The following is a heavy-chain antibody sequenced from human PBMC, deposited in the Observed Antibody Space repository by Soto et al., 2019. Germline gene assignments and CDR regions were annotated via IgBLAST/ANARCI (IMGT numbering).Heavy chain of an antibody. J-gene: IGHJ5*02. V-gene: IGHV1-69*13. CDR3: ASGRYSSQNWFDP. CDR1: GGTFRSYA. D-gene: IGHD6-13*01. CDR2: IIPIFGTA. Sequence: GASVKVSCKASGGTFRSYAISWVRQAPGQGLEWMGGIIPIFGTANYAQKFQGRVTITADESTSTAYMELSSLRSEDTAVYYCASGRYSSQNWFDPWGQGTLVTVSS.